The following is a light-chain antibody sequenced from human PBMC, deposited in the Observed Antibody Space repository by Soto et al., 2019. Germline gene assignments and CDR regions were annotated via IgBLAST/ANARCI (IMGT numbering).Light chain of an antibody. Sequence: QSVLTQPPSVSGAPGQRVTISCTGSSSNIGADYDVHWYQQLPGTAPKLLIFDNTNRPSGVPDRFSGSKSGTSASLAISGLQPEDEADYYCQSYDSSLSGVVFGGGTKLTVL. J-gene: IGLJ2*01. CDR3: QSYDSSLSGVV. CDR1: SSNIGADYD. V-gene: IGLV1-40*01. CDR2: DNT.